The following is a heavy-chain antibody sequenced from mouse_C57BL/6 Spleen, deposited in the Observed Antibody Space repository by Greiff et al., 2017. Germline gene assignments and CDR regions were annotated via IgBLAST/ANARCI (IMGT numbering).Heavy chain of an antibody. D-gene: IGHD1-1*01. Sequence: EVKLQQSGAELVRPGASVKLSCTASGFNIKDDYMHWVKQRPEQGLEWIGWIDPENGDTAYASKFQGKATITADTSSNTAYLQLSILTSADTAVYYCTTNYGSSFLWYFDVWGTGTTVTVSS. CDR3: TTNYGSSFLWYFDV. V-gene: IGHV14-4*01. CDR2: IDPENGDT. CDR1: GFNIKDDY. J-gene: IGHJ1*03.